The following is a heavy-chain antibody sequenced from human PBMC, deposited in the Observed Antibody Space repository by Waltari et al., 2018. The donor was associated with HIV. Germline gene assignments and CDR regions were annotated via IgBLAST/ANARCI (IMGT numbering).Heavy chain of an antibody. CDR2: VYSGGST. V-gene: IGHV3-53*01. D-gene: IGHD3-22*01. CDR1: GFSVTDNY. CDR3: ARGIGHYNEISGYLKD. J-gene: IGHJ4*02. Sequence: EVQLVESGGGLIQPGGSLRLSCAASGFSVTDNYMSWVRQAPGKGVEWVAVVYSGGSTKHADSLRGRFAISRDSSKNTISLQMNSLRAEDTAVYFCARGIGHYNEISGYLKDWGQGTLVTVSS.